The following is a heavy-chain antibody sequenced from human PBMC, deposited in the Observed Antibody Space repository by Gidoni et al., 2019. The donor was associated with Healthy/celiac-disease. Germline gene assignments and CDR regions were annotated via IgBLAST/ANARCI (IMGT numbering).Heavy chain of an antibody. J-gene: IGHJ5*02. CDR1: GYSFTSYW. CDR3: ARWGSMVRGVIITYWFDP. D-gene: IGHD3-10*01. CDR2: IDPSDSYT. V-gene: IGHV5-10-1*01. Sequence: EVQLVQSGAEVKKPGESLRISCKGSGYSFTSYWISWVRQMPGKGLEWMGRIDPSDSYTNYSPFFQGHVTISADKSISTAYLQWSSLKASDTAMYYCARWGSMVRGVIITYWFDPWGQGTLVTVSS.